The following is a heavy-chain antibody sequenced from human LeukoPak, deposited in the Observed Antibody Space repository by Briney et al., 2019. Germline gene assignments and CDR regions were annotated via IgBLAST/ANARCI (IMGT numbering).Heavy chain of an antibody. D-gene: IGHD3-16*01. Sequence: SETLSLTCTVSGGSISSYYWSWIRQPPGKGLEWIGYIYYSGSTNYNPSLKSRVTISVDTSKNQFSLKLSSVTAADTAVYYCARDGGTYLLFDYWGQGTLVTVSS. V-gene: IGHV4-59*01. CDR2: IYYSGST. CDR1: GGSISSYY. J-gene: IGHJ4*02. CDR3: ARDGGTYLLFDY.